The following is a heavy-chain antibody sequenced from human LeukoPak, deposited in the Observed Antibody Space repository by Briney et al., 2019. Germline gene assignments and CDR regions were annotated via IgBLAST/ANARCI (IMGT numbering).Heavy chain of an antibody. D-gene: IGHD3-10*01. V-gene: IGHV3-7*01. CDR2: IKQDGSEK. J-gene: IGHJ4*02. CDR3: ARDHTGDY. CDR1: GFTFSNYW. Sequence: PGGSLRLSCAASGFTFSNYWMSWVRQAPGKGLEWVANIKQDGSEKNYVDSVKGRFTISRDNAKNSLYLQMNSLRVEDTAVYYCARDHTGDYWGQGTLVTVSS.